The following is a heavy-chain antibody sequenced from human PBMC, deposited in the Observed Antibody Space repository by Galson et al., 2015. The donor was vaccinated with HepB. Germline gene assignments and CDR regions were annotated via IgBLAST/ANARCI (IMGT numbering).Heavy chain of an antibody. Sequence: SLRLSCAASGFAFSDFYMHWIRQAPGKGLEWISYISGSTTYTNHADSVKGRITISRDNAKNSVYLQLASLRAEDTAVYYCARDYGGYADYCDTWGQGTLVTVST. CDR1: GFAFSDFY. D-gene: IGHD4-23*01. J-gene: IGHJ5*02. CDR2: ISGSTTYT. CDR3: ARDYGGYADYCDT. V-gene: IGHV3-11*05.